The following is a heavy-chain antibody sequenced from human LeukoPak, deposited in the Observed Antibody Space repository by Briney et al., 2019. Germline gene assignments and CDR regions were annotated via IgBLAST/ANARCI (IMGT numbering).Heavy chain of an antibody. CDR3: ARGGPGQVVVPFDT. V-gene: IGHV4-39*07. CDR2: IYYSGST. Sequence: SETLSLTCTVSGGSISSSSYYWGWIRQPPGKGLEWIGSIYYSGSTYYNPSLKSRVTISVDTSKNQFSLKLSSVTAADTAVYYCARGGPGQVVVPFDTWGQGTLVTVSS. CDR1: GGSISSSSYY. J-gene: IGHJ5*02. D-gene: IGHD2-15*01.